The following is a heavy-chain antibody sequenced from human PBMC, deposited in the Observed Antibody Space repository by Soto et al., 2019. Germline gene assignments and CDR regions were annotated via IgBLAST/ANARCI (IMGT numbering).Heavy chain of an antibody. CDR3: ATFEYSSSSGDY. CDR2: IDPSDSQT. D-gene: IGHD6-6*01. V-gene: IGHV5-10-1*01. Sequence: PGESLKISCKGSGYSFAGYWITWVRQKPGKGLEWMGRIDPSDSQTYYSPSFRGHVTISADKSISTAYLQWSSLKASDTAMYYCATFEYSSSSGDYWGQGTLVTVSS. CDR1: GYSFAGYW. J-gene: IGHJ4*02.